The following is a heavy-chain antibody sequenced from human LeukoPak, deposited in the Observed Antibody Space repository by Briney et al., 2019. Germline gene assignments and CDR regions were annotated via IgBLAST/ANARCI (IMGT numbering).Heavy chain of an antibody. Sequence: GGSLRLSCAASGFTFSSYGMHWVRQAPGKGLEWVAFIRYDGSNKYYADSVKGRFTISRDNSKNTLYLQMNSLRAEDTAVYYCAKSLTPYDSRGFDPWGQGTLVTVSS. CDR3: AKSLTPYDSRGFDP. D-gene: IGHD3-22*01. J-gene: IGHJ5*02. V-gene: IGHV3-30*02. CDR2: IRYDGSNK. CDR1: GFTFSSYG.